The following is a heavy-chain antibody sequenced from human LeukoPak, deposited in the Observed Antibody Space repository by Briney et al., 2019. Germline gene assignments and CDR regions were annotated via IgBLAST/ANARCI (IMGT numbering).Heavy chain of an antibody. CDR1: GSTFGSYA. J-gene: IGHJ5*02. CDR3: ARVASAQLWYNWFDP. CDR2: ISYDGRNK. V-gene: IGHV3-30*04. Sequence: PGRSLRLSCAASGSTFGSYAMHWVRRAPGEGLEWVAFISYDGRNKYHADSVKGRVTISRDNSKNTLYLQMNSLRAEDTAVYYCARVASAQLWYNWFDPWGQGTQGTVSS. D-gene: IGHD5-18*01.